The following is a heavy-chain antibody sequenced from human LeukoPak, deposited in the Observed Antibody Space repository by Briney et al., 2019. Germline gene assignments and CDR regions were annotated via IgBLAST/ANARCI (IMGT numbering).Heavy chain of an antibody. CDR1: GFTFSSYG. J-gene: IGHJ4*02. Sequence: GGSLRLSCAASGFTFSSYGMHWVRQAPGKGLEGVAFIRYDGSNKYYADSVKGRFTISRDNSKNTLYLQMNSLRAEDTAVYYCAKVLRRGLLTTGYFDYWGQGTLVTVSS. CDR3: AKVLRRGLLTTGYFDY. V-gene: IGHV3-30*02. CDR2: IRYDGSNK. D-gene: IGHD3-10*01.